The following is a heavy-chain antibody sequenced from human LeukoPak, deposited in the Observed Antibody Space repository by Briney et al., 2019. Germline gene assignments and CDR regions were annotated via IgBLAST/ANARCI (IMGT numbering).Heavy chain of an antibody. CDR1: GYTFTSYG. V-gene: IGHV1-18*01. CDR2: ISAYNGNT. D-gene: IGHD2-15*01. CDR3: VRDLTPPYIVVVVAATPEDPMDV. Sequence: ASVTVSCKASGYTFTSYGISWVRQAPGQGLEWMGWISAYNGNTNYAQKLQGRVTMTTDTSTSTAYMELRSLRSDDTAVCYCVRDLTPPYIVVVVAATPEDPMDVWGQGTTVTVSS. J-gene: IGHJ6*02.